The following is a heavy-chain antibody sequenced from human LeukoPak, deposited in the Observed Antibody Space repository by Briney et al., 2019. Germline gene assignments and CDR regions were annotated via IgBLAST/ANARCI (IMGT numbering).Heavy chain of an antibody. CDR1: GGSISSSSYY. CDR2: IYYSGST. Sequence: SETLSLTCTVSGGSISSSSYYWGWIRQPPGKGLEWIGSIYYSGSTYYNPSLKSRVTISVDTSKNQFSLKLSSVTAADTAVYYCARVTEAGGYSGYDIWFDPWGQGTLVTVSS. J-gene: IGHJ5*02. V-gene: IGHV4-39*07. CDR3: ARVTEAGGYSGYDIWFDP. D-gene: IGHD5-12*01.